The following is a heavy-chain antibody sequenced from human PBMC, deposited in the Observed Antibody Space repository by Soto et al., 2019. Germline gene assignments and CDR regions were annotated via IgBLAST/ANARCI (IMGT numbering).Heavy chain of an antibody. CDR2: IYYSGST. CDR1: GGSISSGDYY. D-gene: IGHD6-13*01. V-gene: IGHV4-30-4*01. J-gene: IGHJ6*02. Sequence: PSETLSLTCTVSGGSISSGDYYWNWIRQPPGKGLEWIGYIYYSGSTYCNPSLKSRVTISVDTSKNRFSLKLSSVTAADTAVYFCARAGAAYFYYYGVDVWGQGTTVTVSS. CDR3: ARAGAAYFYYYGVDV.